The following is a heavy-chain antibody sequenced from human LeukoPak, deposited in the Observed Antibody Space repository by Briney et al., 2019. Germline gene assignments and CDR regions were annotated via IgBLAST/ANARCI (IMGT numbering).Heavy chain of an antibody. J-gene: IGHJ4*02. CDR3: ARVTGYTIEDYFDY. D-gene: IGHD3-9*01. V-gene: IGHV4-59*01. CDR2: IYYSGST. Sequence: TSETLSLTCTVSGGSISSYYWSWIRQPPGRGLKWIGYIYYSGSTNYNPSLKSRVTISVDTSKNQFSLKLRSVTAADTAVYYCARVTGYTIEDYFDYWGQGTLVTVSS. CDR1: GGSISSYY.